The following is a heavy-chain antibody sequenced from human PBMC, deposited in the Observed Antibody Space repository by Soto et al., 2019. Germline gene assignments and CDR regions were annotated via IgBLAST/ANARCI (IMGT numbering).Heavy chain of an antibody. V-gene: IGHV3-21*06. CDR3: ARDAHFSTIGGVGCGDV. CDR1: GFTFSNSK. D-gene: IGHD5-12*01. Sequence: EVHLVESGGGVVEPGGSLRLSCAASGFTFSNSKMNWVRQAPGKGLEWVSCITSASSFKNYADSVKGRFTISRDNDKNSLYVQMHSLRAEEPAVYYCARDAHFSTIGGVGCGDVWGQGTLVTVCS. CDR2: ITSASSFK. J-gene: IGHJ4*02.